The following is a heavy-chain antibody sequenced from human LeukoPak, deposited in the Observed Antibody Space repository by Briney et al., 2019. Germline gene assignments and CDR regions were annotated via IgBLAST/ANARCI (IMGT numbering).Heavy chain of an antibody. V-gene: IGHV3-66*01. J-gene: IGHJ6*03. CDR1: RFTVSSNY. CDR3: ASSEYYYYMDV. CDR2: IYSDGTT. Sequence: GGSLRLSCAASRFTVSSNYMTWVRQAPGKGLEWVSIIYSDGTTYYTDSVKGRFTISKDNSENTLYLQMNSLRAEDTAFYYCASSEYYYYMDVWGKGTTVTISS.